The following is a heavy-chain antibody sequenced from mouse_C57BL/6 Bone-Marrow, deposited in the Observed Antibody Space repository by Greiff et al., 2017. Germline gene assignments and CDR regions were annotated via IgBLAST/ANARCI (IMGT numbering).Heavy chain of an antibody. J-gene: IGHJ3*01. CDR1: GFSLTSYG. CDR3: AGQTSAWFAY. CDR2: IWSGGST. Sequence: VKLVESGPGLVQPSQSLSITCTVSGFSLTSYGVHWVRQSPGKGLEWLGVIWSGGSTDYNAAFLSRLSISKDNSKSQVFFKMNRLQADDTAIYYCAGQTSAWFAYWGQGTLVTVSA. V-gene: IGHV2-2*01.